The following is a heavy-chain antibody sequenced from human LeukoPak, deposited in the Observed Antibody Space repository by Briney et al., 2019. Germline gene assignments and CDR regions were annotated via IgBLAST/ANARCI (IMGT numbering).Heavy chain of an antibody. CDR3: AREYCSGGSCYSYNWFDP. V-gene: IGHV4-59*01. CDR2: IYYSVST. D-gene: IGHD2-15*01. Sequence: SXTLSLTCTVSGGSISSYYWSWIRQPPGKGLEWIGYIYYSVSTNYNPSLKSRVTISVDTSKHQFSLKLSSVTAADTAVYYCAREYCSGGSCYSYNWFDPWGQGTLVTVSS. J-gene: IGHJ5*02. CDR1: GGSISSYY.